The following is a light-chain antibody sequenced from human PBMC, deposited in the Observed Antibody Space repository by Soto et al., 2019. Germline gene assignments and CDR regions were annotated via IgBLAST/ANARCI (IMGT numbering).Light chain of an antibody. Sequence: EIVLTQSPGTLSFSPGERATLSCRASQSVSSSYLAWYQQKPGQAPRLLIYGASSRATGIPDRFSGSGSGTEFTLTIGRLEAEDFAVYYCQQYGSSQGFTFGAGTNVDIK. V-gene: IGKV3-20*01. CDR1: QSVSSSY. CDR3: QQYGSSQGFT. J-gene: IGKJ3*01. CDR2: GAS.